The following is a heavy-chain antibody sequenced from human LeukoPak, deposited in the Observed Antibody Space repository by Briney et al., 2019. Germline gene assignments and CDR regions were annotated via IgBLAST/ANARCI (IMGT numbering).Heavy chain of an antibody. CDR2: ISSSSSYI. J-gene: IGHJ4*02. CDR1: RFTFSSYS. Sequence: GGSLRLSCAASRFTFSSYSMNWVRQAPGKGLEWVSSISSSSSYIYYADSVKGRFTISRDNAKNSLYLQMNSLRAEDTAVYYCARVRGLKEPHYWGQGTLVTVSS. CDR3: ARVRGLKEPHY. D-gene: IGHD1-26*01. V-gene: IGHV3-21*01.